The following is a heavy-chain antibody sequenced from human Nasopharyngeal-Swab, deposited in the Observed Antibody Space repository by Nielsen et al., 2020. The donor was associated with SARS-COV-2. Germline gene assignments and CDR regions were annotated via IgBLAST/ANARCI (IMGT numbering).Heavy chain of an antibody. CDR3: ARGLTGTTLNWFDP. D-gene: IGHD1-20*01. Sequence: SVKVSCKASGGTFSSYAISWVRQAPGQGLEWMGGIITIFGTANYAQKFQGRVTITADKSTSTAYMELSSLRSEDTAVYYCARGLTGTTLNWFDPWGQGTLVTVSS. J-gene: IGHJ5*02. CDR2: IITIFGTA. V-gene: IGHV1-69*06. CDR1: GGTFSSYA.